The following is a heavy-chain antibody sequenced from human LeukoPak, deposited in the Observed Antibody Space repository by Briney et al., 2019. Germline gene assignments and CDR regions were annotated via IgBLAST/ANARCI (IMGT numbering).Heavy chain of an antibody. V-gene: IGHV4-59*08. CDR2: TYNSGST. J-gene: IGHJ4*02. Sequence: SETLSLTCTVSGDSISSYYWSWIRQPPRKRLERIGSTYNSGSTNYNPSLKSRVTISVDTSKNQLSLKLSSVTAADTAMYYCAGGLQWLAHDCWGQGTLVTVSS. D-gene: IGHD6-19*01. CDR1: GDSISSYY. CDR3: AGGLQWLAHDC.